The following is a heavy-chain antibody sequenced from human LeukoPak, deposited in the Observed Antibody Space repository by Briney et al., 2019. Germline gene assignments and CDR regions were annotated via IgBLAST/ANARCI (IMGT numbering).Heavy chain of an antibody. V-gene: IGHV4-59*01. CDR3: ARGFGYDSTGYRAFDI. CDR1: GGSISTYY. D-gene: IGHD3-22*01. Sequence: PSETLSLICTVSGGSISTYYWNWIRQPPGKGLECIGYIDYSGSTNYNPSLKSRVAVSVDTSKNHFSLKLSSVTAADTAVYYCARGFGYDSTGYRAFDIWGQGTMVTVSS. J-gene: IGHJ3*02. CDR2: IDYSGST.